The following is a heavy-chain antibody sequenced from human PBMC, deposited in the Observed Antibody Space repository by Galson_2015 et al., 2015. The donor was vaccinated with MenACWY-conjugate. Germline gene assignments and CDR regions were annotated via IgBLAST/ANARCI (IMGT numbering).Heavy chain of an antibody. CDR2: ISVHNGIA. J-gene: IGHJ5*02. V-gene: IGHV1-18*01. D-gene: IGHD3-3*01. CDR3: ARDRPTFGVIRPLDP. CDR1: GYTFTTYC. Sequence: SVKVSCKASGYTFTTYCISWVRQAPGQGLEWMEWISVHNGIADYAQKFQDRVTMISDPSTTTVHMELRSLTSADTAVYYCARDRPTFGVIRPLDPWGQGTLVTVSS.